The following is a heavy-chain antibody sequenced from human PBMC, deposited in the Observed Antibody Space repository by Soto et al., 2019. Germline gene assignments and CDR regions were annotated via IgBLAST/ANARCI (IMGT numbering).Heavy chain of an antibody. V-gene: IGHV4-59*01. Sequence: SETLSLTCSVSGASINHNYWSWIRQSPGRGLEWIGFVYYTGTTTTKYNPSLQSRVAMSVGSPKNQFSLKLTSMTAADTAFYYCAKYRRTDAEGYRLDFWGPGTLVTVSS. CDR2: VYYTGTT. D-gene: IGHD5-12*01. CDR1: GASINHNY. CDR3: AKYRRTDAEGYRLDF. J-gene: IGHJ4*02.